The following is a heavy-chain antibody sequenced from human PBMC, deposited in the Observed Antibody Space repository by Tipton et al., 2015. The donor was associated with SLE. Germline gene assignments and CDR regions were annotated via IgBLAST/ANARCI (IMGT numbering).Heavy chain of an antibody. D-gene: IGHD6-13*01. CDR3: ARLRAAAGRTDWFDP. J-gene: IGHJ5*02. CDR2: IYYSGGT. Sequence: TLSLTCTVSGGSISSSSYYWGWIRQPPGKGLEWIGSIYYSGGTYYNPSLKSRVTISVDTSKNQFSLKLSSVTAADTAVYYCARLRAAAGRTDWFDPWGQGTLVTVSS. V-gene: IGHV4-39*01. CDR1: GGSISSSSYY.